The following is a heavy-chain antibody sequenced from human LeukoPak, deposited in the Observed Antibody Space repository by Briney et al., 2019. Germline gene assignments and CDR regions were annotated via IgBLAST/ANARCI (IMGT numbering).Heavy chain of an antibody. D-gene: IGHD4-17*01. Sequence: SETLSLTCSVSGDSITNSNYNWGRIRQPPGKGLEWIGSIFYSGGTFYNPSLKSRVTISVDTSKNQFSLKLRSVTAADTAMYYCAGLRSTNDYWGQGTLVTVSS. CDR3: AGLRSTNDY. V-gene: IGHV4-39*01. CDR2: IFYSGGT. J-gene: IGHJ4*02. CDR1: GDSITNSNYN.